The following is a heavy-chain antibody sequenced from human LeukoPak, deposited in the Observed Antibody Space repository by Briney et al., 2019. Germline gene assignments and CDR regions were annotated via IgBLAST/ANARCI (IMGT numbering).Heavy chain of an antibody. CDR3: ARDMGDYYDSSGYPP. CDR1: GFTVSSNY. Sequence: GGSLRLSCAASGFTVSSNYMSWVRQAPGKGLEWVSVIYSGGSTYYADSVKGRFTISRDNSKNTLYLQMNSLRAEDTAVYYCARDMGDYYDSSGYPPWGQGTLVTVSS. D-gene: IGHD3-22*01. J-gene: IGHJ5*02. CDR2: IYSGGST. V-gene: IGHV3-66*01.